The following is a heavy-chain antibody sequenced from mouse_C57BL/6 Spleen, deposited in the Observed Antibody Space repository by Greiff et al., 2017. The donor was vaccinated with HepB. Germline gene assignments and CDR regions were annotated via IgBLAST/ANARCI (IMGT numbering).Heavy chain of an antibody. CDR1: GFTFTDYY. J-gene: IGHJ4*01. D-gene: IGHD1-1*01. CDR3: ARYRVEAMDY. Sequence: DVQLQESGGGLVQPGGSLSLSCAASGFTFTDYYMSWVRQPPGKALEWLGFIRNKANGYTTEYSASVKGRFTISRDNSQSILYLQMNALRAEDSATYYCARYRVEAMDYWGQGTSVTVSS. CDR2: IRNKANGYTT. V-gene: IGHV7-3*01.